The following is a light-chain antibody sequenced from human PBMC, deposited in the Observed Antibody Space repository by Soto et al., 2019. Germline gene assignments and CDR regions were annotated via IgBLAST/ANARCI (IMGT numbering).Light chain of an antibody. V-gene: IGKV3-20*01. J-gene: IGKJ2*01. CDR2: AAS. Sequence: EIVLTQSPGTLSLSPGERATLSCRASQSVSSSSLAWYQQKPGQAPRLLIYAASCRAAGIPDKFSGSGSGTDFTLTISRLEPEDCAVYYCQQYGSSPLYTFGQGTKLEIK. CDR1: QSVSSSS. CDR3: QQYGSSPLYT.